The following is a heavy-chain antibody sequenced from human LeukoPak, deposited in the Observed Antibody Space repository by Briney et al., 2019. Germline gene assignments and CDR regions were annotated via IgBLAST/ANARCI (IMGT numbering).Heavy chain of an antibody. J-gene: IGHJ4*02. CDR1: GYTFTNFG. CDR2: INTKTGDP. CDR3: ARAGGYTGSFYVY. V-gene: IGHV7-4-1*02. D-gene: IGHD1-26*01. Sequence: ASVKVSCKASGYTFTNFGINWVRQAPGQGPEWMGWINTKTGDPTYAQGFTGRFVFSLDTSVSTSYLQITNLEAADTAVYFCARAGGYTGSFYVYWGQGTLVTVSS.